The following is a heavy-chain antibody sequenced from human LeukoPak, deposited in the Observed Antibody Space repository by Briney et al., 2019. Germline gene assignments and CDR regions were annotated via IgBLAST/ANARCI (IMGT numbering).Heavy chain of an antibody. CDR2: IIPILGIA. CDR1: GGTFSSYA. V-gene: IGHV1-69*04. D-gene: IGHD2-2*01. J-gene: IGHJ4*02. Sequence: GASVKVSCKASGGTFSSYAISWVRQAPGQGLEWMGRIIPILGIANYAQKFQGRVTITADKSTSTAYMELSSLRSDDTAVYYCARFWTPTVVPAGDYWGQGTLVTVSS. CDR3: ARFWTPTVVPAGDY.